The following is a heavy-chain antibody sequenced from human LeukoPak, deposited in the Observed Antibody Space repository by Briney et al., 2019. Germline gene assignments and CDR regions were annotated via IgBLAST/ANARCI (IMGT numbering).Heavy chain of an antibody. CDR2: IYYSGST. CDR1: GGSFSSYY. V-gene: IGHV4-59*01. Sequence: SETLSLTCTVSGGSFSSYYWSWIRQPPGKGLEWIGYIYYSGSTNYNPSLKSRVTISVDTSKNQFSLKLSSVTAADTAVYYCASSMVRGVTPWYWGQGTLVTVSS. D-gene: IGHD3-10*01. CDR3: ASSMVRGVTPWY. J-gene: IGHJ4*02.